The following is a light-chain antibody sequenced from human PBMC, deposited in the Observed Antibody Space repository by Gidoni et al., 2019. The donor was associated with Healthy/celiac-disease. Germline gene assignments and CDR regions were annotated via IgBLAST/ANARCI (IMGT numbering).Light chain of an antibody. J-gene: IGKJ4*01. V-gene: IGKV1-13*02. CDR3: QQFNSYPLT. CDR2: DSS. CDR1: QGIRSA. Sequence: AIRFTLSPSSLSPSVGDRVTITCRASQGIRSALAWYQQKPGKAPKLLIYDSSSLESGDPSRFSGSGSWTDVTLTISSLQTEDVATYYCQQFNSYPLTFRGGTKVEIK.